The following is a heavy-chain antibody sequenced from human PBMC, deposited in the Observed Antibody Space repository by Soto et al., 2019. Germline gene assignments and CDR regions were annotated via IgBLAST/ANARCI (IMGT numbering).Heavy chain of an antibody. Sequence: TLSHSCTVSGGSISSGGYSCNWIRQPPGKGLEWIGYIYHSGSTYYNPSLKSRVTISVDTSKNQFSLKLNSVTAADTAVYYCARDLWGYCGADCYPLDVWGQGTTVTVSS. D-gene: IGHD2-21*02. CDR3: ARDLWGYCGADCYPLDV. J-gene: IGHJ6*02. CDR2: IYHSGST. V-gene: IGHV4-30-2*01. CDR1: GGSISSGGYS.